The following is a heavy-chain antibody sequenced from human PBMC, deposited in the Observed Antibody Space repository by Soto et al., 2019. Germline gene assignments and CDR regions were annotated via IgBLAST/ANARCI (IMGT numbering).Heavy chain of an antibody. V-gene: IGHV1-2*04. J-gene: IGHJ3*02. CDR2: INPNSGGT. CDR3: ARGPLFCFFYDYIWESSSMMLFDI. D-gene: IGHD3-16*01. CDR1: GYTFTGYY. Sequence: ASVKVSCKASGYTFTGYYMHWVRQAPGQGLEWMGWINPNSGGTNYAQKFQGWVTMTRDTSISTAYMELSRLRSDDTAVYYCARGPLFCFFYDYIWESSSMMLFDIWGQGTMVTVSS.